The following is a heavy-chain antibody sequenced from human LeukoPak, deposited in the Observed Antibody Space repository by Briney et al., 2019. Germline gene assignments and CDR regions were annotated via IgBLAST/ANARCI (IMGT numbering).Heavy chain of an antibody. CDR1: GFTFSDCY. Sequence: GGSLRLSCTASGFTFSDCYMSWIRQAPGKGLEWVSYITNRGTYTNYADSVKGRFTISRDNAKNSLFLQMNNLRAEDTAVYYCAVALSGSYVYYHTMDVWGQGATVTVSS. D-gene: IGHD3-10*01. CDR3: AVALSGSYVYYHTMDV. CDR2: ITNRGTYT. V-gene: IGHV3-11*06. J-gene: IGHJ6*02.